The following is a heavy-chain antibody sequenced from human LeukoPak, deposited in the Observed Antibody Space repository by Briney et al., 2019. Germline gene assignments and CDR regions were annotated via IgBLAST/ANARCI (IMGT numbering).Heavy chain of an antibody. J-gene: IGHJ4*02. CDR2: ISGSGGSA. Sequence: GGSLRLSCAASGFTFSSYAMSWVRQAPGKGLEWVSAISGSGGSAYYADSVKGRFTISRDNSKNTLYLQMNSLRAEDTAVYYCAKDYDFWSGGLDYWGQGTLVTVSS. V-gene: IGHV3-23*01. D-gene: IGHD3-3*01. CDR1: GFTFSSYA. CDR3: AKDYDFWSGGLDY.